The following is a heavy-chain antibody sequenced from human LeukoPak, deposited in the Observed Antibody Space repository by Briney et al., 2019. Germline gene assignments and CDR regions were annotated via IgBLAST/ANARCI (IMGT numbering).Heavy chain of an antibody. D-gene: IGHD1-1*01. Sequence: GGSLRLSCAASGFTFGSYAMNWVRQAPGKGLAWVSAISVSGGTTFYADSVKGRFTVSRDNSKNTLYLQMNRLRAEDTAIYYCTKTDGRTESFQHWGQGTLVTVSS. CDR1: GFTFGSYA. J-gene: IGHJ1*01. CDR3: TKTDGRTESFQH. V-gene: IGHV3-23*01. CDR2: ISVSGGTT.